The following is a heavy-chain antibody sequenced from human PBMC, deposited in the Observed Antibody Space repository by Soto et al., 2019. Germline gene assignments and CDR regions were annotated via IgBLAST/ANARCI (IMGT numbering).Heavy chain of an antibody. CDR1: GFTFSSCW. V-gene: IGHV3-7*01. Sequence: EVQVVESGGGLVQPGGSLRLSCAASGFTFSSCWMTWVRQAPGKGLEWVANIKQDGSEIYYVDSVKGRFTISRDNAKNSLYLQMNSLRAEDTAVYYCARDMKYYDGSGYNGMDVWGQGTTVTVSS. J-gene: IGHJ6*02. CDR2: IKQDGSEI. D-gene: IGHD3-22*01. CDR3: ARDMKYYDGSGYNGMDV.